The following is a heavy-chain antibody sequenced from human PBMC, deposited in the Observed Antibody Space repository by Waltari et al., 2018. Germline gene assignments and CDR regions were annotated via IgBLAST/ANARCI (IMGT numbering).Heavy chain of an antibody. D-gene: IGHD2-2*01. CDR1: GGSISSSSYY. CDR2: IYYSGST. Sequence: QLQLQESGPGLVKPSETLSLTCTVSGGSISSSSYYWGWLRQPPGKGLEWIGSIYYSGSTYYNPSLKSRVTISVDTSKNQFSLKLSSVTAADTAVYYCARPDANNWFDPWGQGTLVTVSS. V-gene: IGHV4-39*01. CDR3: ARPDANNWFDP. J-gene: IGHJ5*02.